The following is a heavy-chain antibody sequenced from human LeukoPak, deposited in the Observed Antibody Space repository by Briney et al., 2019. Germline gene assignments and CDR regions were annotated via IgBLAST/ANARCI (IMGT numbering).Heavy chain of an antibody. CDR2: IWYDGSNK. Sequence: GGSLRLSCAASGFTFSSYGMHWVRQAPGKGLEWVAVIWYDGSNKYYADSVKGRFTISRDNSKNTLYLQMNSLRAEDTAVYYCARIGDYVWGSYRYECDYWGQGTLVTVSS. J-gene: IGHJ4*02. D-gene: IGHD3-16*02. CDR3: ARIGDYVWGSYRYECDY. CDR1: GFTFSSYG. V-gene: IGHV3-33*01.